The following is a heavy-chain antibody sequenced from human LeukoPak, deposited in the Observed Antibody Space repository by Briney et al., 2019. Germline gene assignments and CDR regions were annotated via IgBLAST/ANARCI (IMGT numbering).Heavy chain of an antibody. V-gene: IGHV4-31*03. J-gene: IGHJ6*03. D-gene: IGHD2-2*02. Sequence: SQTLSLTCTVSGGSISSGGYYWSWIRQHPGKGLEWIGYIYYSGSTYYNPSLKSRVTISVDTSKNQFSLKLSSVTAADTAVYYCARAPIVVVPAAIRDYYYMDVWGKGTTVTVSS. CDR2: IYYSGST. CDR1: GGSISSGGYY. CDR3: ARAPIVVVPAAIRDYYYMDV.